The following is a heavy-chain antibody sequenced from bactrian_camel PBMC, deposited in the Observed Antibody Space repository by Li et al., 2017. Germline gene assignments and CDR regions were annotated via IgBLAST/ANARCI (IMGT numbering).Heavy chain of an antibody. V-gene: IGHV3S40*01. CDR1: GFTFSNYA. CDR3: AARKTYGGSQPYDY. CDR2: IGSSGGRT. D-gene: IGHD6*01. J-gene: IGHJ4*01. Sequence: VQLVESGGGLVQPGGSLRVSCAGSGFTFSNYAMSWVRQPPGKGLEWVSDIGSSGGRTSYADSVKGRFTISRDDAKNTVYLQLNSLKTEDMAMYYCAARKTYGGSQPYDYWSQGTQVTVS.